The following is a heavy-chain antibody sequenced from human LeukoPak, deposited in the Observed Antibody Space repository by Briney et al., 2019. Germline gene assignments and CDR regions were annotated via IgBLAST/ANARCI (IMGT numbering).Heavy chain of an antibody. D-gene: IGHD5-12*01. J-gene: IGHJ4*02. Sequence: PSETLSLTCTVSGGSISSYYWSWIRQPPGKGLELIGYMSDSGRTDYNPSLKSRATISVDTSKNQFSLKLSSVTAADTAVYFCARGSRGYGYGSDRFDYWGQGIQVPVSS. CDR1: GGSISSYY. V-gene: IGHV4-59*01. CDR3: ARGSRGYGYGSDRFDY. CDR2: MSDSGRT.